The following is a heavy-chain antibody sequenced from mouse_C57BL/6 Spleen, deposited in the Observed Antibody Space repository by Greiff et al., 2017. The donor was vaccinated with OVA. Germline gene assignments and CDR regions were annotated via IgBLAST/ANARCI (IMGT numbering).Heavy chain of an antibody. J-gene: IGHJ2*01. D-gene: IGHD1-3*01. CDR3: ARVLKYYFWY. CDR2: INYDSSST. CDR1: GFTFSDYY. V-gene: IGHV5-16*01. Sequence: EVKLEESEGGLVQPGSSLKLSCTASGFTFSDYYMPWVRQVPEKGLEWVANINYDSSSTYYMDYLKSRSIISRDKAKNTLYLQMSSLKSEDTATYYCARVLKYYFWYWGKGTTLTVSS.